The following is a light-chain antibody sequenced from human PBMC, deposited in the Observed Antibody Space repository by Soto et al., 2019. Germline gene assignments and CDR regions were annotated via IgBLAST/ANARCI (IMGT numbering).Light chain of an antibody. Sequence: EIVMTQSPATLSVSPGERATLSCRASQSVSSNLAWYQQKPGQAPRLLIYGASTRATGISDRFNGSGSWTDFVLTINRLEPEDSAVYFCQQYDGPPLTFGPGTKVDIK. CDR2: GAS. J-gene: IGKJ3*01. CDR1: QSVSSN. V-gene: IGKV3D-15*01. CDR3: QQYDGPPLT.